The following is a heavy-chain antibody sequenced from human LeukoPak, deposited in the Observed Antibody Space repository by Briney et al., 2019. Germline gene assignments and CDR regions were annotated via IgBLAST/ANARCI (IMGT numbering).Heavy chain of an antibody. D-gene: IGHD2/OR15-2a*01. CDR2: ISSSSSTI. V-gene: IGHV3-48*02. Sequence: SGGSLRLSCAASGFTFSSYSMNWVRQAPGKGLEWVSYISSSSSTIYYADSVKGRFTISRDNAKNSLYLQMNSLRDEDTAVYYCASSNSGFEVYFDYWGQGTLVTVSS. CDR3: ASSNSGFEVYFDY. CDR1: GFTFSSYS. J-gene: IGHJ4*02.